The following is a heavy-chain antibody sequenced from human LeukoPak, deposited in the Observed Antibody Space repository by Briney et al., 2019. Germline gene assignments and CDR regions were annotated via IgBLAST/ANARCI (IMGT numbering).Heavy chain of an antibody. CDR3: AKDRIVGATIANYYFDY. CDR1: GFTFSSYA. J-gene: IGHJ4*02. V-gene: IGHV3-7*03. CDR2: IKQDGSEK. D-gene: IGHD1-26*01. Sequence: GGSLRLSCAASGFTFSSYAMSWVRQAPGKGLEWVANIKQDGSEKYYVDSVKGRFTISRDNSKNTLYLQMNSLRAEDTAVYYCAKDRIVGATIANYYFDYWGQGTLVTVSS.